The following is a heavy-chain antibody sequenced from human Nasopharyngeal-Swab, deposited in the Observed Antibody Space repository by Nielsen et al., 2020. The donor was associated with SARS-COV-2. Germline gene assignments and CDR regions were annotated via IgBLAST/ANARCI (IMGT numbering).Heavy chain of an antibody. Sequence: SETLSLTCAVYGGSFSGYYWSWIRQPPGKGLEWIGEINHSGSTNYNPSLKSRVTISVDTSKNQFSLKLSSVTAADTAVYYCARWALGGGMDVWGQGTTVTVPS. CDR3: ARWALGGGMDV. CDR1: GGSFSGYY. D-gene: IGHD3-16*01. V-gene: IGHV4-34*01. CDR2: INHSGST. J-gene: IGHJ6*02.